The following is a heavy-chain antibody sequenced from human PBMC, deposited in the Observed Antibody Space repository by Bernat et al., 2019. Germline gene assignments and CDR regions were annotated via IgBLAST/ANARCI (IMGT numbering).Heavy chain of an antibody. CDR1: GGSFSGYY. CDR3: ARVDDYYDSSGLYYYYGMDV. Sequence: QVQLQQWGAGLLKPSETLSLTCAVYGGSFSGYYWSWIRQPPGKGLEWIGEINHSGSTNYNPSLKSRVTISVDTSKNQFSLKLSSVTAADTAVYYCARVDDYYDSSGLYYYYGMDVWGQGTTVTVSS. CDR2: INHSGST. J-gene: IGHJ6*02. D-gene: IGHD3-22*01. V-gene: IGHV4-34*01.